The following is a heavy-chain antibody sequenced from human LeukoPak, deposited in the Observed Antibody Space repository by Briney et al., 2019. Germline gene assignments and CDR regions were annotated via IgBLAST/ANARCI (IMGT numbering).Heavy chain of an antibody. CDR1: GGSVSSGTYY. CDR3: AGRPLATTTYFDLY. J-gene: IGHJ4*02. D-gene: IGHD3-9*01. V-gene: IGHV3-23*01. Sequence: LTSETLSLTCTVFGGSVSSGTYYWSWIRQPPGKGLEWVSAISGSGGSTYYADSVKGRFTISRDNSKNTLYLQMNSLRAEDTAVYYCAGRPLATTTYFDLYWGQGTLVTVSS. CDR2: ISGSGGST.